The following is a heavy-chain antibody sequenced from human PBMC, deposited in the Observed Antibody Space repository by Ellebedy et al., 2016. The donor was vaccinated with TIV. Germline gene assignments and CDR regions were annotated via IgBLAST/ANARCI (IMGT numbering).Heavy chain of an antibody. CDR3: ATFSSGYSFDAFDI. Sequence: GSLRLXXTVSGASIGSNRYYWDWIRQPPGKGLEWIGSIFDSGTTYYNPSLKSRVTISKDTSKNHFSLRLSSVTAADTAVYYCATFSSGYSFDAFDIWGQGTMVTVSS. J-gene: IGHJ3*02. CDR1: GASIGSNRYY. CDR2: IFDSGTT. V-gene: IGHV4-39*01. D-gene: IGHD3-22*01.